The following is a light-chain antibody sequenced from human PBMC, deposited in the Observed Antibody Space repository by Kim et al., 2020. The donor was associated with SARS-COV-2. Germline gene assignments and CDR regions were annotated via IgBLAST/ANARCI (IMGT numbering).Light chain of an antibody. CDR2: ATH. V-gene: IGLV3-19*01. CDR1: ILKNYY. Sequence: AMGQTVRITCQGHILKNYYASWQQQTRSQATVLVIYATHNRPSGVADRFGGSSSGDTAPLTITGAQAEDEAYYYGNTRDSSGNHLFGGGTKLTVL. J-gene: IGLJ3*02. CDR3: NTRDSSGNHL.